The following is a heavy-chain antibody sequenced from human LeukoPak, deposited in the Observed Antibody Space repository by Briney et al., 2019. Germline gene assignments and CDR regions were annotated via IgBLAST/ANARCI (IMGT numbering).Heavy chain of an antibody. V-gene: IGHV4-39*01. CDR3: VRPDCTSISCPIDY. CDR1: GVSISSSSYC. CDR2: ISDSRYT. Sequence: PSETLSLTCTVSGVSISSSSYCWGWMGQPPGKGLEWSGSISDSRYTYYNPALKRRLTISAATSTNQFSLKLSSVTAPDTAVYYCVRPDCTSISCPIDYWGQGTLVTVSS. J-gene: IGHJ4*02. D-gene: IGHD2-2*01.